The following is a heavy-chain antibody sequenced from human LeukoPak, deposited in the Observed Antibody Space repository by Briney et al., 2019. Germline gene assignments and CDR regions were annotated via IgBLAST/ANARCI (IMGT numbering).Heavy chain of an antibody. CDR1: GYTFSSCG. V-gene: IGHV1-8*01. J-gene: IGHJ4*02. D-gene: IGHD2-15*01. Sequence: ASLKVSCKASGYTFSSCGINWVRQAPGQGLAWMGWVNPYSGNTGHAQQFQGRVTLTMNTSISTVYMELSSLRSEDTAVYYCARRPRYCSGGNCYDYWGQGTLVTVSS. CDR3: ARRPRYCSGGNCYDY. CDR2: VNPYSGNT.